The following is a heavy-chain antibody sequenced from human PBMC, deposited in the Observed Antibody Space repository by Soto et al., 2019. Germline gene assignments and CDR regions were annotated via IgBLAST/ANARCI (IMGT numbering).Heavy chain of an antibody. CDR3: ARGNSGDDDEFDY. V-gene: IGHV1-2*02. CDR2: VIPNSGDT. J-gene: IGHJ4*02. CDR1: GYTFTGYY. Sequence: QVQLVQSGAEVKKPGASVKVSCKASGYTFTGYYIHWVRQAPGQGLEWMGWVIPNSGDTDYAQNFRGRVTMTRDTSISTAYMEVSRLTSDDTAVYYCARGNSGDDDEFDYWGQGTLVTVSS. D-gene: IGHD5-12*01.